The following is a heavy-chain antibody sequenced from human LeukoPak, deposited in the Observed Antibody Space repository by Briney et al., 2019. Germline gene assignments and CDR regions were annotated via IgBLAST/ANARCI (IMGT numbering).Heavy chain of an antibody. CDR2: ISYDGSNK. CDR1: GSIFSSYA. CDR3: AKATGYLL. Sequence: PGGSLRLPCAASGSIFSSYAIHWVRQAPGKGLEWVAVISYDGSNKYYADSVKGRFTISRDNSKNTLYVQMNSLRAEDTVVYYCAKATGYLLWGQGTLVTVSS. D-gene: IGHD1-14*01. J-gene: IGHJ4*02. V-gene: IGHV3-30*04.